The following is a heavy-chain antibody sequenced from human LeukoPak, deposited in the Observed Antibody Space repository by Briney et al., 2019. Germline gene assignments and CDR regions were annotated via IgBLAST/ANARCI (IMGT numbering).Heavy chain of an antibody. D-gene: IGHD6-13*01. CDR2: ISSNGGST. Sequence: GGSLRLSCAASGFTFSSYAMHWVRQAPGKGLEYVSAISSNGGSTYYANSVKGRFTISRDNSKNTLYLQMGSLRAEDMAVYYCARDSNWAYSSSWYRIDYWGQGTLVTVSS. J-gene: IGHJ4*02. CDR1: GFTFSSYA. V-gene: IGHV3-64*01. CDR3: ARDSNWAYSSSWYRIDY.